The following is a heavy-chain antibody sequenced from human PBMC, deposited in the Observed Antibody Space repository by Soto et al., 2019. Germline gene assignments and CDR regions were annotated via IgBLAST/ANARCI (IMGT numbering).Heavy chain of an antibody. CDR1: GFTFTSSA. Sequence: GASVKVSCKASGFTFTSSAVQWVRQARGQRLEWIGWIVVGSGNTNYAQKFQEIVTITRDMSTSTAYMEFSSLRFENTAVYYCAAGYSCYDFEGSYYYYSMDGWVQGTTVTVSS. J-gene: IGHJ6*02. CDR2: IVVGSGNT. V-gene: IGHV1-58*01. D-gene: IGHD5-12*01. CDR3: AAGYSCYDFEGSYYYYSMDG.